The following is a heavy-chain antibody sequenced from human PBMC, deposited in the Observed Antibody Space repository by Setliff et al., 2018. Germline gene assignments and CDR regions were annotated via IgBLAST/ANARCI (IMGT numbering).Heavy chain of an antibody. CDR3: ARINFYVSSGYYYAPDY. CDR2: FIPVLRKA. CDR1: GGTFSSDA. V-gene: IGHV1-69*13. Sequence: GASVKVSCKASGGTFSSDAITWVRQAPGQGLEWMGRFIPVLRKANYAQGFQGRVTITADDLELSRLRSEDTAIYYCARINFYVSSGYYYAPDYWGPGTLVTVSS. D-gene: IGHD3-22*01. J-gene: IGHJ4*02.